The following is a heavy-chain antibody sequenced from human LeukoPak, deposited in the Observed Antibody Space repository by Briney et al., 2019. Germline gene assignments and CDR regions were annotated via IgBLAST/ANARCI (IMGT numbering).Heavy chain of an antibody. Sequence: ASVKVSCKASGYTFTGYYMHLVRQAPGQGLEWMGWINPNSGGTNYAQKFQGWVTMTRDTSISTAYMELSRLRSDDTAVYYCARGTALGAPRTEYFQHWGQGTLITVSS. CDR2: INPNSGGT. J-gene: IGHJ1*01. CDR3: ARGTALGAPRTEYFQH. D-gene: IGHD1-14*01. CDR1: GYTFTGYY. V-gene: IGHV1-2*04.